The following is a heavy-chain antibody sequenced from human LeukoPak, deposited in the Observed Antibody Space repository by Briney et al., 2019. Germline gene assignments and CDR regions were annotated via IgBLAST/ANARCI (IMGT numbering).Heavy chain of an antibody. J-gene: IGHJ3*02. CDR1: GFTFSSYG. V-gene: IGHV3-30*18. CDR2: LSYDGSNK. CDR3: AKDLRGNTLGYFDI. Sequence: PGGSLRLSCAASGFTFSSYGMHWVRQAPGKGLEWVAVLSYDGSNKYYADSVKGRFTISRDNPKNTLYLQMNSLRAEDTAVYYCAKDLRGNTLGYFDIWGQGTMVTVSS. D-gene: IGHD2-15*01.